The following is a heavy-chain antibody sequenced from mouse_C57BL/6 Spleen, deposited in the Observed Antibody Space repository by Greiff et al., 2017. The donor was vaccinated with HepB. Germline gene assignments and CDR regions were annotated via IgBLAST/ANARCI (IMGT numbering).Heavy chain of an antibody. CDR1: GYTFTSYW. Sequence: VQLQQSGAELARPGASVTLSCKASGYTFTSYWITWVKQRPGQGLEWIGDIYPGSGSTNYNEKFKSKATLTVDTSSSTAYMQLSSLTSEDSAVYYCAIDGNYGSSYGFSYWGQGPLVTFSA. D-gene: IGHD1-1*01. CDR3: AIDGNYGSSYGFSY. CDR2: IYPGSGST. J-gene: IGHJ3*01. V-gene: IGHV1-55*01.